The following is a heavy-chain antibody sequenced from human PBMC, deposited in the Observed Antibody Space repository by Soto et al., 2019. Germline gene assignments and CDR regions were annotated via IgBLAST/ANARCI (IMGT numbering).Heavy chain of an antibody. CDR1: GGTFSSYA. D-gene: IGHD3-10*01. Sequence: GASVKVSCKASGGTFSSYAISWVRQAPGQGLEWMGGIIPIFGTANYAQKFQGRVTITADESTSTAYMELSSLRSEDTAVYYCAIAAGYGSGSRHFANWGQGTPVTVSS. V-gene: IGHV1-69*13. CDR2: IIPIFGTA. CDR3: AIAAGYGSGSRHFAN. J-gene: IGHJ4*03.